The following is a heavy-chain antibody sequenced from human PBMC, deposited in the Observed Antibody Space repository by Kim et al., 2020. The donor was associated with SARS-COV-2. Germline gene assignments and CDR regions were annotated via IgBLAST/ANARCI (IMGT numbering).Heavy chain of an antibody. CDR1: GFTFSNYG. Sequence: GGSLRLSCAASGFTFSNYGMHWVRQAPGKGLEWVAVISFDGNNKYCADSVKGRFTISRDNSKNTRDRQMNSLRAEDTAVYYCAKGARLSWFGAQTWFDPWGQGTLVTVSS. J-gene: IGHJ5*02. V-gene: IGHV3-30*18. CDR3: AKGARLSWFGAQTWFDP. D-gene: IGHD3-10*01. CDR2: ISFDGNNK.